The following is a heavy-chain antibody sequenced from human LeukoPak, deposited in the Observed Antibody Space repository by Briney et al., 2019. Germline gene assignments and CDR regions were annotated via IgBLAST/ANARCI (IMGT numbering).Heavy chain of an antibody. J-gene: IGHJ3*01. CDR3: ARPYHDNGDIDAIDF. D-gene: IGHD1-1*01. CDR2: IYYSGST. CDR1: GGSISSYY. Sequence: SETLSLTCTVSGGSISSYYWSWIRQPPGKGLEWIGLIYYSGSTNYNPSLKSRVTISVDTSKNQFSLKLSSVTAADTAVYYCARPYHDNGDIDAIDFWGQGTTVTASS. V-gene: IGHV4-59*08.